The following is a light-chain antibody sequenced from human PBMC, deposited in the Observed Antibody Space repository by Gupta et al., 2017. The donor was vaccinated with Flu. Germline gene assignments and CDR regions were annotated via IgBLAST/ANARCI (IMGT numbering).Light chain of an antibody. CDR2: AAS. CDR3: QQTYSVPYT. V-gene: IGKV1-39*01. J-gene: IGKJ2*01. Sequence: DIQMTQSPSSLSASVGDRVTLTCRASQNIDSYLNWFQQKPGKAPKLLIFAASSLQRGVPSRFTGSGSGRDFTLSVSSLQPEDFATYYCQQTYSVPYTFGQGTNLEIK. CDR1: QNIDSY.